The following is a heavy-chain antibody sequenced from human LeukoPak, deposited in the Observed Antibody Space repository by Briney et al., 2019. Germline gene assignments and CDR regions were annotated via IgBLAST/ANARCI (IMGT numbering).Heavy chain of an antibody. CDR2: INSSGGSK. CDR1: GYTFNSYY. D-gene: IGHD1-26*01. J-gene: IGHJ5*02. Sequence: ASVKLSCKASGYTFNSYYMHWVRQAPGQGLEWMGIINSSGGSKSYAQKFQGRDNNPRRTHKHTVYKELRTLSSEDTAVYECASDRGSGRFNWFDPWGQGTLVTVSS. V-gene: IGHV1-46*02. CDR3: ASDRGSGRFNWFDP.